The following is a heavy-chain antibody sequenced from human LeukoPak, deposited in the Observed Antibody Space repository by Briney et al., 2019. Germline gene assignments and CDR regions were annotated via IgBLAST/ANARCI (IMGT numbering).Heavy chain of an antibody. V-gene: IGHV1-69*04. CDR1: GGTFSSYA. CDR2: IIPIFGIA. Sequence: WASVKVSCKASGGTFSSYAISWVRQAPGQGLEWMGRIIPIFGIANYAQKFQGRVTITADKSTSTAYMELSSLRSEDTAVYYCARADSYYDISTGQFGYWGQGTLVTVSS. J-gene: IGHJ4*02. D-gene: IGHD3-9*01. CDR3: ARADSYYDISTGQFGY.